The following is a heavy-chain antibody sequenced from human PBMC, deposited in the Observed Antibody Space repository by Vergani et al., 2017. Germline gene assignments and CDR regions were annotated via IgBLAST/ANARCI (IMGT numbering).Heavy chain of an antibody. CDR1: GGSISSGSYY. CDR3: ARKGTQQYCSSTSCYYYYYMDV. Sequence: QVQLQESGPGLVKPSQTLSLTCTVSGGSISSGSYYWSWIRQPAGKGLEWIGRIYTSGSTNYNPSLKSRVTISVDTSKNQFSLKLSSVTAADTAVYYCARKGTQQYCSSTSCYYYYYMDVWGKGTTVTVSS. D-gene: IGHD2-2*01. V-gene: IGHV4-61*02. J-gene: IGHJ6*03. CDR2: IYTSGST.